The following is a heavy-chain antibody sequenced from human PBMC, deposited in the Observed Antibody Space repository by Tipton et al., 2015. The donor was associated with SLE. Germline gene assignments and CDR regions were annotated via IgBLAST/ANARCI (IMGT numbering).Heavy chain of an antibody. CDR1: GGPISDYY. Sequence: TLSLTCTVSGGPISDYYWSWIRQSPGKGLEWIGSIYYSGSTTHNPSLKSRVTMSLDASRNEFSLKLRSVTAADTAVYYCARTRFYYDSSGSYFSCFDYWGQGTQVTVSS. V-gene: IGHV4-59*01. D-gene: IGHD3-22*01. CDR2: IYYSGST. CDR3: ARTRFYYDSSGSYFSCFDY. J-gene: IGHJ4*02.